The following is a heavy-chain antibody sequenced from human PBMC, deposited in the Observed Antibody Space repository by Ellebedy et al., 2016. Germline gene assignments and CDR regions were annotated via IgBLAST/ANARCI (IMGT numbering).Heavy chain of an antibody. V-gene: IGHV3-7*01. CDR3: VRNHL. J-gene: IGHJ4*02. CDR2: IKGDGSEK. CDR1: GFTFSRYW. Sequence: GGSLRLSCAASGFTFSRYWMSWVRQAPGKGLEWVARIKGDGSEKYYVDSVKGRFTISRDNVKDSLYLQMNSLRAEDTAIYYCVRNHLWGQGTLVTVSS.